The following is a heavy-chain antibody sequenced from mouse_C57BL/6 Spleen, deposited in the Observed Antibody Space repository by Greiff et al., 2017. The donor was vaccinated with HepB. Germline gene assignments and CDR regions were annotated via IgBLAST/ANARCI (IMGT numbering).Heavy chain of an antibody. CDR1: GYSITSGYY. D-gene: IGHD1-1*02. J-gene: IGHJ4*01. CDR3: AREDYGAMDY. V-gene: IGHV3-6*01. Sequence: VQLQQSGPGLVKPSQSLSLTCSVTGYSITSGYYWNWIRQFPGNKLEWMGYISYDGSNNYNPSLKNRISITRDTSKNQFFLKLNSVTTEDTATYYCAREDYGAMDYWGQGTSVTVSS. CDR2: ISYDGSN.